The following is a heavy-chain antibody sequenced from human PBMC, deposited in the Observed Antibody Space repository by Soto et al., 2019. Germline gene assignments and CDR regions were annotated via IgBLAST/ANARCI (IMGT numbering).Heavy chain of an antibody. CDR3: AKDNELERWEYYFDY. CDR2: ISGSGGST. CDR1: GFTFSSYA. Sequence: GGSLTLSCAASGFTFSSYAMSWVRQAPGKGLEWVSAISGSGGSTYYADSVKGRFTISRDNSKNTLYLQMNSLRAEDTAVYYCAKDNELERWEYYFDYWGQGTLVTVSS. D-gene: IGHD1-1*01. J-gene: IGHJ4*02. V-gene: IGHV3-23*01.